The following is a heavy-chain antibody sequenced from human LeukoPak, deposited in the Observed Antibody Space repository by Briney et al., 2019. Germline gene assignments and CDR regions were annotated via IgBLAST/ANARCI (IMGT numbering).Heavy chain of an antibody. V-gene: IGHV1-18*01. CDR3: ARARELLPPGY. J-gene: IGHJ4*02. CDR1: GGTFSSYA. D-gene: IGHD1-26*01. CDR2: ISAYNGNT. Sequence: PGSSVKVSCKASGGTFSSYAISWVRQAPGQGLEWMGWISAYNGNTNYAQKLQGRVTMTTDTSTSTAYMELRSLRSDDTAVYYCARARELLPPGYWGQGTLVTVSS.